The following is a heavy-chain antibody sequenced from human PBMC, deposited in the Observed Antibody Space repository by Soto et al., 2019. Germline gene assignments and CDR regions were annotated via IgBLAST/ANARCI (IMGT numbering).Heavy chain of an antibody. J-gene: IGHJ6*02. CDR2: IYYSGSA. V-gene: IGHV4-39*01. CDR3: ARHGVDYGDYASYYYYGMDV. Sequence: QLQLQESGPGLVKPSETLSLTCTVSGGSISSSTYYWGWIRQPPGKGLEWIGMIYYSGSAYYNPSLKSRVTISIDTSKNQLSLRLSSVTAADTAVYYCARHGVDYGDYASYYYYGMDVWGRGTTVTVSS. CDR1: GGSISSSTYY. D-gene: IGHD4-17*01.